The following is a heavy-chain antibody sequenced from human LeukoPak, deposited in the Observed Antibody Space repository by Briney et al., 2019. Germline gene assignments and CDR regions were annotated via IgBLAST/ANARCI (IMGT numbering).Heavy chain of an antibody. Sequence: GASVKVSRTVSGYTLTELSMHWVRQAPGKGLEWMGGFDPEDGETIYAQKFQGRVTMTRNTSISTAYMELSSLRSEDTAVYYCARVIGIAAAGYYYFDYWGQGTLVTVSS. V-gene: IGHV1-24*01. CDR2: FDPEDGET. J-gene: IGHJ4*02. CDR1: GYTLTELS. D-gene: IGHD6-13*01. CDR3: ARVIGIAAAGYYYFDY.